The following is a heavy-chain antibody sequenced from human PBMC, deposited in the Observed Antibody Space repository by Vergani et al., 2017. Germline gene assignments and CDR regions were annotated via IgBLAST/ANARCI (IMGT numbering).Heavy chain of an antibody. V-gene: IGHV1-2*02. D-gene: IGHD3-22*01. CDR2: INPNSGGT. J-gene: IGHJ3*02. CDR3: ARETPPDYYDSSDKALDI. CDR1: GYTFTGYY. Sequence: QVQLVQSGAEVKKPGASVKVSCKASGYTFTGYYMHWVRQAPGQGLEWMGWINPNSGGTNYAQKLQGRGTMTRDTSISTADMELSRLRSDDTAVYYCARETPPDYYDSSDKALDIWGQGTMVTVSS.